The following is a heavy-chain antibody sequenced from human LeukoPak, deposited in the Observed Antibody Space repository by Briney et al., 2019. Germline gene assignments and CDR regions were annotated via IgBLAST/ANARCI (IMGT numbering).Heavy chain of an antibody. CDR3: AIGRQGYGSFDY. CDR1: GGSFSGYY. D-gene: IGHD3-10*01. CDR2: INHSGST. Sequence: SETLSLTCAVYGGSFSGYYWSWIRQPPGKGLEWIGEINHSGSTNYNPSLKSRVTISVDTSKNQFSLKLSSVTAADTAVYYCAIGRQGYGSFDYWGQGTLVTVSS. V-gene: IGHV4-34*01. J-gene: IGHJ4*02.